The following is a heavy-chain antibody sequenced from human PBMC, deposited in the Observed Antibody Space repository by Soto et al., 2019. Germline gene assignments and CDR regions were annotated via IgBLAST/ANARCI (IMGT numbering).Heavy chain of an antibody. V-gene: IGHV4-39*01. J-gene: IGHJ6*02. CDR1: GSSSSSRSYY. Sequence: PLETLPHTCTVSGSSSSSRSYYWGWIRKPPGKGLEWIGSIYYSGSTYYNPSLKSRVTISVDTSKNQFSLKLSSVTAADTAVYYCARHLYYYYYGMDVWGQGTTVTVSS. CDR2: IYYSGST. CDR3: ARHLYYYYYGMDV.